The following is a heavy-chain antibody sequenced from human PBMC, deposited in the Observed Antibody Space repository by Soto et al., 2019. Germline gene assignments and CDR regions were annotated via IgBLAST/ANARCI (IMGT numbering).Heavy chain of an antibody. J-gene: IGHJ5*02. CDR1: GGSISSSSYY. CDR3: ARHVYIATGPKWFDP. D-gene: IGHD3-9*01. V-gene: IGHV4-39*01. Sequence: PSETLSLTCTVSGGSISSSSYYWGWIRQPPGKGLEWIATISYSGSTYYDPSLKSRVTISIDTSENQFSLKLTSVSAADSAVYHCARHVYIATGPKWFDPWGQGTLVTVSS. CDR2: ISYSGST.